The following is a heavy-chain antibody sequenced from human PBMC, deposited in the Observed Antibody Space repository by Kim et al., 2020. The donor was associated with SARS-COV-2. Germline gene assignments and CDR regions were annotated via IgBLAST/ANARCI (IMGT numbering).Heavy chain of an antibody. CDR1: GYTFTNYD. Sequence: ASVKVSCKASGYTFTNYDVNWVRQAPGQGPEWMGWMDPNSGDTGLVQKFQGRVILTTNTAKDTAYMELRNLRFEDTAGYYCAREFGFWEGLPKNWFDPWGQGTLVTVAS. CDR3: AREFGFWEGLPKNWFDP. V-gene: IGHV1-8*01. J-gene: IGHJ5*02. D-gene: IGHD3-10*01. CDR2: MDPNSGDT.